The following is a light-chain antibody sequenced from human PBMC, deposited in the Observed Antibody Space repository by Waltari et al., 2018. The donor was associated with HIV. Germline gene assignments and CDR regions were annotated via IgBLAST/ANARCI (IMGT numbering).Light chain of an antibody. CDR2: RNH. J-gene: IGLJ3*02. V-gene: IGLV1-47*01. Sequence: QSVLTQPPSASGTPGQRVAISSSGSSSNIGNNFVYWYQHLPGTTPKLLIYRNHQRPSGVPDRFSGSKSGTSASLAISGLRSEDEADYYCTSWDDSLSGWMFGGGTTLTVL. CDR3: TSWDDSLSGWM. CDR1: SSNIGNNF.